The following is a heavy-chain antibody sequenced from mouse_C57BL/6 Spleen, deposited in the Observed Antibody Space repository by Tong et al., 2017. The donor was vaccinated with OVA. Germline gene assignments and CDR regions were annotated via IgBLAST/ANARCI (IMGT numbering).Heavy chain of an antibody. CDR1: GYSITSGYS. CDR2: IHYSGST. CDR3: ARRYYGVFDY. D-gene: IGHD1-2*01. J-gene: IGHJ2*01. V-gene: IGHV3-1*02. Sequence: EVQLQESGPDLVKPSQSLSLTCTVTGYSITSGYSWHWIRQFPGNKLEWMGYIHYSGSTNYNPSLKSRISITRDTSKKQFFLHLNSGTTEDPATYYWARRYYGVFDYWGKGTTLTVSS.